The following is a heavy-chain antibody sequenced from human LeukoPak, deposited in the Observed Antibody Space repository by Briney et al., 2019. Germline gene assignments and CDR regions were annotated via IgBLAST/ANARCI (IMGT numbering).Heavy chain of an antibody. D-gene: IGHD3-10*01. CDR2: INHSGST. J-gene: IGHJ6*02. Sequence: SETLSLTCAVYGGSFSGYYWSWIRQPPGKGLEWIGEINHSGSTNYNPSLKSRVTISVDTSKNQFSLKLSSVTAADTAVYYCXXXXXXXXYGGYYYYGMDVWGQGTTVTVSS. V-gene: IGHV4-34*01. CDR1: GGSFSGYY. CDR3: XXXXXXXXYGGYYYYGMDV.